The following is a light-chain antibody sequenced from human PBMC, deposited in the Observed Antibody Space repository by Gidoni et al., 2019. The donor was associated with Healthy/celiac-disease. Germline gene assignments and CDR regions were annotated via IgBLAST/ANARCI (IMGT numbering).Light chain of an antibody. Sequence: AIQLTQSPSSLSASVGDRVTITCRASQGISSALAWYQKTPGKALKSLIYDASSWESGVPSRFSGSGSGTDFTLTISSLHPEDLSTYYCQQCNSYPITFXXXTRLEIK. V-gene: IGKV1-13*02. CDR2: DAS. CDR3: QQCNSYPIT. J-gene: IGKJ5*01. CDR1: QGISSA.